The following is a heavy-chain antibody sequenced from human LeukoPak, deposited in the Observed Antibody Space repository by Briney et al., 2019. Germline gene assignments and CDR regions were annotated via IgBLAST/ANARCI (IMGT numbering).Heavy chain of an antibody. D-gene: IGHD6-13*01. J-gene: IGHJ4*02. CDR1: GFTFGDYA. V-gene: IGHV3-49*04. CDR2: IRSKAYGGTT. Sequence: GGSLRLSCTASGFTFGDYAMSWVRQAPGKGLEWVGFIRSKAYGGTTEYAASVKGRFTISRGDSKSIAYLQMNSLKTEDTAVYYCTSAGSSWDRAFDYWGQGTLVTVSS. CDR3: TSAGSSWDRAFDY.